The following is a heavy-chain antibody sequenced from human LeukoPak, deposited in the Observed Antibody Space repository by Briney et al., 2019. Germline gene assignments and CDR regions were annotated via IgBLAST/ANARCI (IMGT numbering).Heavy chain of an antibody. J-gene: IGHJ4*02. D-gene: IGHD7-27*01. Sequence: SETLSLTCTVSGGSISSYYWSWIRQPPGKGLEWIGYIYYSGSTNYNPSLKSRVTISVDTSKNQFSLKLSSVTAADTAVYYCARGLRFMGIFDYWGQGTLVTVSS. V-gene: IGHV4-59*12. CDR2: IYYSGST. CDR3: ARGLRFMGIFDY. CDR1: GGSISSYY.